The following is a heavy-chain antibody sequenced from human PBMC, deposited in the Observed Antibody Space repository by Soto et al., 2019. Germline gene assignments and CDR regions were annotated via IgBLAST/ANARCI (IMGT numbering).Heavy chain of an antibody. CDR1: GGSISSSSYY. Sequence: SETLSLTCTVSGGSISSSSYYWGWIRQPPGKGLEWIGSIYYSGSTYYNPSLKSRVTISVDTSKNQFSLKLSSVTAADTAVYYCARHSAGSCYFAVFLDAFDIWGQGTMVTVS. J-gene: IGHJ3*02. CDR2: IYYSGST. V-gene: IGHV4-39*01. CDR3: ARHSAGSCYFAVFLDAFDI. D-gene: IGHD3-22*01.